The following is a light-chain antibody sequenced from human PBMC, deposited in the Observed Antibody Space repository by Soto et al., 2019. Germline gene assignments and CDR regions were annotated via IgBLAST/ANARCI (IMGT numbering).Light chain of an antibody. CDR2: GAS. V-gene: IGKV3-20*01. CDR1: QSLSNNF. J-gene: IGKJ4*01. CDR3: QQYATSPLT. Sequence: DIGLTQSPGTLSLSQGDRAALSCGASQSLSNNFLAWYQQKPGQAPRLLISGASSRATGIPDRFSGSGSGTDFTLTITRVEPEDFAVYYCQQYATSPLTFGGGTKVDIK.